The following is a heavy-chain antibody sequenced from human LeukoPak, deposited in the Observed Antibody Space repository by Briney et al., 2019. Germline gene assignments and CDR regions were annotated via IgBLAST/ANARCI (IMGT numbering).Heavy chain of an antibody. CDR1: GFTFSSHG. D-gene: IGHD6-6*01. V-gene: IGHV3-7*01. Sequence: GGSLRLSCAASGFTFSSHGMNWVRQAPGKWLEWVANINEDGSEKDNVDSVKGRFTISRDNAKYSLYLQMNSLRAEDTAVYYCARGGAVRPDYWGQGTLVTVSS. J-gene: IGHJ4*02. CDR3: ARGGAVRPDY. CDR2: INEDGSEK.